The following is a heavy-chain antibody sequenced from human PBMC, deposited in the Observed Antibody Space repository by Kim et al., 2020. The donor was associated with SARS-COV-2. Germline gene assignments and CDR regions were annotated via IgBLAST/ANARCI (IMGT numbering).Heavy chain of an antibody. D-gene: IGHD6-13*01. CDR3: AKGSVGIAAPEY. CDR2: INPSSGDT. J-gene: IGHJ4*02. V-gene: IGHV1-2*02. Sequence: QGLEWMGMINPSSGDTDYAQKFQDRVTMTRDTSISTAYLDLSRLISDDTAVYYCAKGSVGIAAPEYWGQGTLVTVSS.